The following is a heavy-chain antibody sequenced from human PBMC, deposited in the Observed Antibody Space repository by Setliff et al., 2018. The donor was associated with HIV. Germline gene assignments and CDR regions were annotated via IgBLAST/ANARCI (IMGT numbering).Heavy chain of an antibody. J-gene: IGHJ4*02. CDR2: IFYSGST. V-gene: IGHV4-59*12. D-gene: IGHD6-19*01. CDR1: GDSINYKY. CDR3: ATDQQWLAQGWGGPHY. Sequence: SETLSLTCTVSGDSINYKYWSWIRQSPGKGLEWIGYIFYSGSTNYNPSLKSRVTISRDNSKSTLFLQMNTLRAEDTAVYYCATDQQWLAQGWGGPHYWGQGTLVTVSS.